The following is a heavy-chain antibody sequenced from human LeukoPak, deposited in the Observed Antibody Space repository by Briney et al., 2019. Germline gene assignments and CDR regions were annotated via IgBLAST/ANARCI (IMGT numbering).Heavy chain of an antibody. V-gene: IGHV3-30*02. D-gene: IGHD3-3*01. CDR3: AGHYNLYALDM. Sequence: GGSLRLSCAASGFIFNDYSMHWVRQAPGKGLEWVAFIRHDGSDTYYTDSVKGLFTISRDNSRNTLYLQMNSLRPEDTAVYFCAGHYNLYALDMWGQGTMVIVSS. CDR2: IRHDGSDT. CDR1: GFIFNDYS. J-gene: IGHJ3*02.